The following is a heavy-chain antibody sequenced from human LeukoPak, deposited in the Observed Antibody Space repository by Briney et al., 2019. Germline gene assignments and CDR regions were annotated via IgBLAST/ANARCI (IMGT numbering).Heavy chain of an antibody. D-gene: IGHD6-13*01. Sequence: GGSLRLSCAASGFTFSSYVMHWVRQAPGKGLEWVAVISYDGSNKYYADSVKGRFTISRDNSKNTLYLQMNSLRAEDTAVYYCAKEKQQLFFRNWFDPWGQGTLVTVSS. CDR3: AKEKQQLFFRNWFDP. V-gene: IGHV3-30*18. J-gene: IGHJ5*02. CDR2: ISYDGSNK. CDR1: GFTFSSYV.